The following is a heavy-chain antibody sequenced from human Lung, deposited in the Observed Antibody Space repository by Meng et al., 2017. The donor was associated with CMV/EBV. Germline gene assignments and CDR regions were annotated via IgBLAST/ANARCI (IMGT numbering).Heavy chain of an antibody. D-gene: IGHD3-3*01. CDR2: INHSGST. V-gene: IGHV4-34*01. Sequence: SXTXSLXCAVYGGYFSSYYLSWIRQPPGKRLEWIGKINHSGSTNYNPSLKSRVTISVYTSKNQFPLKLISVTAADTAVYYCARYTIFYYYNGMDVWGQGTTVTVSS. J-gene: IGHJ6*02. CDR1: GGYFSSYY. CDR3: ARYTIFYYYNGMDV.